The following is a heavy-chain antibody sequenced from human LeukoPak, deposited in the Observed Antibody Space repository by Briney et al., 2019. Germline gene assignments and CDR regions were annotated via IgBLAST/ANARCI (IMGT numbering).Heavy chain of an antibody. CDR1: GFTFSNYA. Sequence: GGSLRLSCAASGFTFSNYAMSWVRQAPGGGLEWVSAISGSGDTTFHADSVKGRFTTSRDNSKNTLSLQMSGLRVEDSAVYFCAKDTSAWWYHRAYMDVWGTGTTVTVSS. CDR3: AKDTSAWWYHRAYMDV. CDR2: ISGSGDTT. V-gene: IGHV3-23*01. J-gene: IGHJ6*03. D-gene: IGHD2-15*01.